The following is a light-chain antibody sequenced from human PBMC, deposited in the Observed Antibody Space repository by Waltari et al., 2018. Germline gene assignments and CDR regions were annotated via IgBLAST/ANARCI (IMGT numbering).Light chain of an antibody. J-gene: IGLJ2*01. Sequence: QSALTQPASVSGSPGQSITISCTGTSSDIGGYNYVSWYQQVPGKAPKLIIYDVSNRPSGVSSRFSGSKSGNTASLTISGLQAEDEANYYCSSYIDSSTPELFGGGTSLTVL. CDR3: SSYIDSSTPEL. CDR2: DVS. V-gene: IGLV2-14*03. CDR1: SSDIGGYNY.